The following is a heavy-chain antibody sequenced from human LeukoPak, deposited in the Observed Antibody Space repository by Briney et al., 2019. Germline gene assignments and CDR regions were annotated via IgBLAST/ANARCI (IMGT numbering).Heavy chain of an antibody. V-gene: IGHV1-2*02. CDR1: VDTFTAYY. Sequence: ASVKVSCKASVDTFTAYYIHWLRQAPGQGVEWMGWINPDVGETHSAQKFLGRVTMTGDTSITTAYMELRDLRSDDTADYYGARDPPISGRWVFDIWGQGTMVTVSS. CDR3: ARDPPISGRWVFDI. J-gene: IGHJ3*02. D-gene: IGHD3-9*01. CDR2: INPDVGET.